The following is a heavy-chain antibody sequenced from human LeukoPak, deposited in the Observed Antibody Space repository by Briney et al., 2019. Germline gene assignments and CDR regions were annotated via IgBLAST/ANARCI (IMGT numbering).Heavy chain of an antibody. D-gene: IGHD3-22*01. Sequence: GRSLRLSCAASGFTFSSYGMHWVRQAPGKGLEWVAVISYDGSNKYYADSVRGRFTISRDNSKNTLYLQMNSLRAEDTAVHYRAKAFAMIVVAVDYWGQGTLVTVSS. CDR1: GFTFSSYG. CDR3: AKAFAMIVVAVDY. CDR2: ISYDGSNK. J-gene: IGHJ4*02. V-gene: IGHV3-30*18.